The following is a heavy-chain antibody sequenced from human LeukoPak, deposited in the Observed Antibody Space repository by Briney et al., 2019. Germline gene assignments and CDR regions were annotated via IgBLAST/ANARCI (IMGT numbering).Heavy chain of an antibody. D-gene: IGHD2-2*01. V-gene: IGHV3-48*03. CDR1: GFTFSSYE. CDR2: ISCSGSTI. Sequence: GGSLRLSCAASGFTFSSYEMNWVRQAPGKALEWVSYISCSGSTIYYADSVKGRFTISRDNAKNSLYLQMNSLRAEDTALYYCAKGYCSSTSCYLGGYGGQETLVTVSS. CDR3: AKGYCSSTSCYLGGY. J-gene: IGHJ4*02.